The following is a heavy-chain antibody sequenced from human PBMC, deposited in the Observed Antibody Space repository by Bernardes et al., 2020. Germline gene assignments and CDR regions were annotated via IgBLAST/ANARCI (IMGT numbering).Heavy chain of an antibody. J-gene: IGHJ4*02. CDR2: ISGGGDST. V-gene: IGHV3-23*01. D-gene: IGHD3-16*02. CDR3: ARPGGYVSSGGYIWGSYRADFDY. CDR1: GFTFSSYA. Sequence: GGSLRLSCAATGFTFSSYAMTWVRQAPGKGLEWVAAISGGGDSTYYADSVKGRFTISRDNSKNTLYLQMNSLSAEDTAVYYCARPGGYVSSGGYIWGSYRADFDYWGQGALVTV.